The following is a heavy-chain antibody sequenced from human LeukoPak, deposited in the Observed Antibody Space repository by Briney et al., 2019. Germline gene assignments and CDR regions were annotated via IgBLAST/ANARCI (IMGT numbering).Heavy chain of an antibody. CDR3: ARSSGRILTGYDY. V-gene: IGHV3-48*01. J-gene: IGHJ4*02. Sequence: GGSLRLSCAASGFTFSSYNMNWVRQAPGKGLEWVSYISSSSSAIYYADSVKGRFTISRDNAKNSLYLQMNSLRAEDTAVYYCARSSGRILTGYDYWGQGTLVTVSS. D-gene: IGHD3-9*01. CDR2: ISSSSSAI. CDR1: GFTFSSYN.